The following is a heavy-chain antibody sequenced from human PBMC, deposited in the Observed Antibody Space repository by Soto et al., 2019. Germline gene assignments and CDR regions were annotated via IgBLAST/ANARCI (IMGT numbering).Heavy chain of an antibody. Sequence: SETLSLTCTVSGGSISSYYWSWIRQPPGKGLEWIGYIYYSGSTNYNPSLKSRVTISVDTSKNQFSLKLSSVTAADTAVYYCARLGGYGAQFGDAGERNPEFDPWGQGTLVTVSS. CDR1: GGSISSYY. D-gene: IGHD5-12*01. CDR2: IYYSGST. V-gene: IGHV4-59*08. J-gene: IGHJ5*02. CDR3: ARLGGYGAQFGDAGERNPEFDP.